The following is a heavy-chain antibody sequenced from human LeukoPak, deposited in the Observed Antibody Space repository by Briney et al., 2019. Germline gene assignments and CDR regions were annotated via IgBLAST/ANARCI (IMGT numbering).Heavy chain of an antibody. J-gene: IGHJ4*02. CDR2: IYYSGST. CDR3: ARGPPATEYYFDY. D-gene: IGHD1-14*01. V-gene: IGHV4-31*03. CDR1: GGSISSGGYY. Sequence: SETLSLTCTVSGGSISSGGYYWSWIRQHPGKGLEWIGYIYYSGSTYYNPSLKSRVTISVDTSKNQFSLKLSSVTAADTAVYYCARGPPATEYYFDYWGQGTLVTVSS.